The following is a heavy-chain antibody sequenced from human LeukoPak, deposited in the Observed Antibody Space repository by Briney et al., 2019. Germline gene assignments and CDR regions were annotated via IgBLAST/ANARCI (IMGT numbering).Heavy chain of an antibody. J-gene: IGHJ6*03. D-gene: IGHD1-26*01. V-gene: IGHV3-30*02. CDR3: AKGRGWEASYYYYYMDV. CDR1: GLTFSMPA. Sequence: AGGSLRLSCAASGLTFSMPAMDWVRQAPGKGLEWVAFADSVKGRFTISRDNSKNTLYLQMNSLRAEDTAVYYCAKGRGWEASYYYYYMDVWGKGTTVTISS.